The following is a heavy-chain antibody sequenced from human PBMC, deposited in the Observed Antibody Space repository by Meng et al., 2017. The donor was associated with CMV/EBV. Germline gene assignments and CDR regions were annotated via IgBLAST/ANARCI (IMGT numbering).Heavy chain of an antibody. CDR2: IYHSGST. CDR1: GGSISSSNW. J-gene: IGHJ4*02. D-gene: IGHD6-6*01. CDR3: AGFIAARPWAYGSFDY. V-gene: IGHV4-4*02. Sequence: SKTLSLTCAVSGGSISSSNWWSWVRQPPGKGLEWIGEIYHSGSTNYNPSLKSRVTISVDKSKNQFSLKLSSVTAADTAVYYCAGFIAARPWAYGSFDYWGQGTLVTVSS.